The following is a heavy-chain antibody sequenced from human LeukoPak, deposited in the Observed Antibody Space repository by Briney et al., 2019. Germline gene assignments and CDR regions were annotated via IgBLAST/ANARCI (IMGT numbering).Heavy chain of an antibody. V-gene: IGHV1-69*01. CDR1: GGTFSSYA. D-gene: IGHD6-19*01. CDR3: ARDPSNTSGWMTWFDP. CDR2: IIPIFGTA. J-gene: IGHJ5*02. Sequence: ASVKVSCKASGGTFSSYAISWVRQAPGQGLEWMGGIIPIFGTANYAQKFQGRVTITADESTSTAYMELRSLRSDDTAVYYCARDPSNTSGWMTWFDPWGQGTLVTVSS.